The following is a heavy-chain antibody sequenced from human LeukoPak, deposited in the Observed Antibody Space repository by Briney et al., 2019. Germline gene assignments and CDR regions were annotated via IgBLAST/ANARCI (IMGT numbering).Heavy chain of an antibody. V-gene: IGHV1-69*06. J-gene: IGHJ1*01. CDR1: GGTFSSYA. CDR2: ITPIFGTA. Sequence: SVKVSCKASGGTFSSYAISWVRQAPGQGLEWMGGITPIFGTANYAQKFQGRVTITADKSTSTAYMELSSLRSEDTAVYYCARGDYYDSSGSTAEYFQHWGQGTLVTVSS. D-gene: IGHD3-22*01. CDR3: ARGDYYDSSGSTAEYFQH.